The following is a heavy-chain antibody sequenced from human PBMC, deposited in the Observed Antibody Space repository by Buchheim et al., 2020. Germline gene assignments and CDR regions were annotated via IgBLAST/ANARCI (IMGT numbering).Heavy chain of an antibody. J-gene: IGHJ4*02. V-gene: IGHV3-48*02. CDR2: ISSSSTI. CDR3: ARGRGGTSLFDY. D-gene: IGHD1-7*01. CDR1: GFTFSSYS. Sequence: EVQLVESGGGLVQPGGSLRLSCAASGFTFSSYSMNWVRQAPGKGLEWVSYISSSSTIYYADSVKGRFTISRDNAKNSLYLQINSLRDEDTAVYYCARGRGGTSLFDYWGQGTL.